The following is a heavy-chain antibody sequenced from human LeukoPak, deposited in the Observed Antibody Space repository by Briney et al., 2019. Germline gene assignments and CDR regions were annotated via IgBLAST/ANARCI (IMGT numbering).Heavy chain of an antibody. Sequence: NPSETLSLTCTVSGGSISSYYWSWIRQPAGKGLEWIGRIYISGSTNYNPSLKSRVTISLDTSKNQFSLKLSSVTAADTAVYYCARDGRGYDHKEGYYYYYMDVWGKGTTVTVSS. CDR1: GGSISSYY. CDR2: IYISGST. V-gene: IGHV4-4*07. J-gene: IGHJ6*03. CDR3: ARDGRGYDHKEGYYYYYMDV. D-gene: IGHD5-12*01.